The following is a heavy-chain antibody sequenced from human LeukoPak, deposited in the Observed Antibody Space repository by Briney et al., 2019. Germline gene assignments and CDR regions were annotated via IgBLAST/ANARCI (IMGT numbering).Heavy chain of an antibody. J-gene: IGHJ6*02. V-gene: IGHV4-59*08. Sequence: PSETLSLTCTVSGGSISSYYWSWIRQPPGKGLEWIGYIYYSGSTNYNPSLKSRVTISVDTSKNQFSLKLSSVTAADTAVYYCARNMYPYGMDVWGQGATVTVSS. CDR1: GGSISSYY. CDR3: ARNMYPYGMDV. CDR2: IYYSGST. D-gene: IGHD2-2*01.